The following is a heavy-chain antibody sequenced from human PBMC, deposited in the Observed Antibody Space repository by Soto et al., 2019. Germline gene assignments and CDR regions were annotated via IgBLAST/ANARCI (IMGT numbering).Heavy chain of an antibody. CDR1: GGSFSGYY. D-gene: IGHD3-3*01. V-gene: IGHV4-34*01. Sequence: SETLSLTCAVYGGSFSGYYWSWIRQPPGKGLEWIGEINHSGSTNYNPSLKSRVTISVDTSKNQFSLKLSSVTAADTAAYYCERGPTAIRYYDFWSGYCYFDYWGQGTLVTVSS. CDR2: INHSGST. J-gene: IGHJ4*02. CDR3: ERGPTAIRYYDFWSGYCYFDY.